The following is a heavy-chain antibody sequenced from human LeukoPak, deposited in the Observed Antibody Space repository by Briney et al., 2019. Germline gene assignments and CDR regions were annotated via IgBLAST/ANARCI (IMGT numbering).Heavy chain of an antibody. D-gene: IGHD3-10*01. CDR1: GGSISSYY. J-gene: IGHJ3*02. V-gene: IGHV4-4*07. Sequence: SETLSLTCTVSGGSISSYYWSWIRQPAGKGLEWIGRIYTSGSTNYNPSLKSRVTMSVDTSKNQFSLKLSSVTAADTAVYYCAREKVRGVRGAFDIWGQGTMVTVSS. CDR3: AREKVRGVRGAFDI. CDR2: IYTSGST.